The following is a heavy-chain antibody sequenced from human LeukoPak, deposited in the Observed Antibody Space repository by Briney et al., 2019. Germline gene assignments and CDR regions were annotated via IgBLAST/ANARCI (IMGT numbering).Heavy chain of an antibody. CDR1: AFTFNNAW. Sequence: GGSLRLSCAAPAFTFNNAWMTWVRQAPGKGLEWVGRIKSKTDGGTTNFAAPVKGRFTISRDDSRNTLYLQMNGLKTEDTAVYYCTTFSVVTSFDNWGQGTLVSVSS. CDR2: IKSKTDGGTT. CDR3: TTFSVVTSFDN. V-gene: IGHV3-15*06. D-gene: IGHD3-22*01. J-gene: IGHJ4*02.